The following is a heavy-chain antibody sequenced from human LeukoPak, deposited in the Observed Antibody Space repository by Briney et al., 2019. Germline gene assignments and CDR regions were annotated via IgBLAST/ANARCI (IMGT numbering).Heavy chain of an antibody. CDR3: ARLSSSWPEDDY. V-gene: IGHV3-7*01. J-gene: IGHJ4*02. Sequence: GGSLRLSCAASGFDFDNYWMTWVRQVPGKGLEWVANMNQDGSEQYYVDSVKGRFTISRDNGKKSLYLQMNSLRAEDTAVYYCARLSSSWPEDDYWGQGTLVTVSS. CDR2: MNQDGSEQ. CDR1: GFDFDNYW. D-gene: IGHD6-13*01.